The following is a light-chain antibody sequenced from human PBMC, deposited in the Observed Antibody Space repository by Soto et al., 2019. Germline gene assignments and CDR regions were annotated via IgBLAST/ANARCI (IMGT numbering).Light chain of an antibody. Sequence: QAVVTQEPSLTVSPGGTVTLTCGSSTGSVTSGHYPYWFHQKPGQAPKTLIYDTFKKHSWTPARFSGSLLGGKAALTLSGAQPEDEADYYCSLSDRGAWVFSGGTKLTVL. CDR3: SLSDRGAWV. J-gene: IGLJ3*02. CDR1: TGSVTSGHY. CDR2: DTF. V-gene: IGLV7-46*01.